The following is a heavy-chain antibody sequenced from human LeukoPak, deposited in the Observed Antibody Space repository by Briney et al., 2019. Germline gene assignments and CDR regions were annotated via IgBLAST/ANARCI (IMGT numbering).Heavy chain of an antibody. Sequence: SETLSLTCTVSGGSLNTNTWWSWVRQPPGKGLEWTGEVFHSGSTNYNPSLESRLSISMDKSNNRFSLKLSSVTAADTAVYYCARSIAGRGQWLRNVGFDYWGQGTLVTVSS. CDR2: VFHSGST. V-gene: IGHV4-4*02. CDR3: ARSIAGRGQWLRNVGFDY. J-gene: IGHJ4*02. D-gene: IGHD6-19*01. CDR1: GGSLNTNTW.